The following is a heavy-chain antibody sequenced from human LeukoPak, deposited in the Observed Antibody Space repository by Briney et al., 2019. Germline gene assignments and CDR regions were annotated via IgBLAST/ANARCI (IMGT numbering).Heavy chain of an antibody. Sequence: ASVKVSCKASGYTFTGYYMRWVRQAPGQGLEWMGWINPNSGGTNYAQKFQGRVTMTRDTSISTAYMELSSLRSEDTAVYYCARGFSMADAFDIWGQGTMVTVSS. CDR2: INPNSGGT. V-gene: IGHV1-2*02. J-gene: IGHJ3*02. CDR1: GYTFTGYY. CDR3: ARGFSMADAFDI.